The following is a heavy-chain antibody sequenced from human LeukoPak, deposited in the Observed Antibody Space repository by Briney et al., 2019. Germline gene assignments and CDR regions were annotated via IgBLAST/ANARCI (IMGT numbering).Heavy chain of an antibody. D-gene: IGHD4-17*01. V-gene: IGHV1-2*02. CDR1: GYTFTGYY. CDR2: INPNSGGT. Sequence: ASVKVSCKASGYTFTGYYMHWVRQAPGQVLEWMGWINPNSGGTNYAQKFQGRVTMTRDTSISTAYMELSRLRSDDTAVYYCAIGETTVFPVGYWGQGTLVTVSS. J-gene: IGHJ4*02. CDR3: AIGETTVFPVGY.